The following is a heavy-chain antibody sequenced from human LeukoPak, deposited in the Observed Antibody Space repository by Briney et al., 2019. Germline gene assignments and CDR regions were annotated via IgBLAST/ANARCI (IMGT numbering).Heavy chain of an antibody. D-gene: IGHD3-10*01. CDR2: IRSKGYGETT. V-gene: IGHV3-49*04. CDR3: TREEYYYDSGSLGPIDY. Sequence: GGSLRLSCTGSGFALGDYAMRWVRQAPGKGLEWVGFIRSKGYGETTEYAASVKGRFGISRDDSKSIAYLQMNSLKTEDTAVYYCTREEYYYDSGSLGPIDYWGQGTLVTVSS. CDR1: GFALGDYA. J-gene: IGHJ4*02.